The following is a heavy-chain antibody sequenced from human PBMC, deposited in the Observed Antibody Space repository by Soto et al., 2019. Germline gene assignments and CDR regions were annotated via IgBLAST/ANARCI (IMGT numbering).Heavy chain of an antibody. CDR2: ITFSGNTV. CDR1: GFTCSDSY. J-gene: IGHJ6*02. V-gene: IGHV3-11*01. Sequence: GGSLRLSCAASGFTCSDSYMSWIRQAPGKGLEWISYITFSGNTVYYADSLKGRFTISRDNAKNSLYLQMNRLRAEDTAVYYCARVSWRERYGMDVWGQGTTVTVS. CDR3: ARVSWRERYGMDV.